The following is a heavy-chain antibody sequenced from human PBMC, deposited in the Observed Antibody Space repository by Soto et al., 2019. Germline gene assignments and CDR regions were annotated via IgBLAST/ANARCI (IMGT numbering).Heavy chain of an antibody. CDR2: IYPGDSDT. V-gene: IGHV5-51*01. J-gene: IGHJ5*02. Sequence: PGESLKISCKGSGYSFTSYWIGWVRQMPGKGLEWMGIIYPGDSDTRYSPSFQGQVTISADKSISTAYLQWSSLKASDTAMYYCARSQFRIRSGPKNWFDPWGQGTLVTVSS. D-gene: IGHD3-3*01. CDR3: ARSQFRIRSGPKNWFDP. CDR1: GYSFTSYW.